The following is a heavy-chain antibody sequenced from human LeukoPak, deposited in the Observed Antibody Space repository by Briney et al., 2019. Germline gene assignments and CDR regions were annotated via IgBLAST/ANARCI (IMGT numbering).Heavy chain of an antibody. D-gene: IGHD2-8*02. V-gene: IGHV4-39*01. CDR3: ARLGGVYGGYYFDY. CDR2: ISYSGST. CDR1: GGSICSSSYD. J-gene: IGHJ4*02. Sequence: PSETLSLTCTVSGGSICSSSYDWGWIRQPPGKGLEWIGSISYSGSTYYNLSLKSRVTISVDTSKNQFSLKLNSLTAADTAVYFCARLGGVYGGYYFDYWGQGTLVTVSS.